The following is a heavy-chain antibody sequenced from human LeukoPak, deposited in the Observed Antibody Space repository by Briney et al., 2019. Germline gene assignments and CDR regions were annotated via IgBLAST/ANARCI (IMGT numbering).Heavy chain of an antibody. Sequence: SVKVSCKASGGTFSSYAISWVRQAPGQGLEWMGGIIPIFGTANYAQKLQGRVTMTTDTSTSTAYMELRSLRSDDTAVYYCARAPPVTMVRGVLPRGYWGQGTLVTVSS. D-gene: IGHD3-10*01. CDR3: ARAPPVTMVRGVLPRGY. J-gene: IGHJ4*02. CDR1: GGTFSSYA. CDR2: IIPIFGTA. V-gene: IGHV1-69*05.